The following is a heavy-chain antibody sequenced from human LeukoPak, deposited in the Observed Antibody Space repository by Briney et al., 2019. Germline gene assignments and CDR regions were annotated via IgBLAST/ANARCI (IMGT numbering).Heavy chain of an antibody. CDR3: ARSPDILTGEKFDY. V-gene: IGHV1-2*02. Sequence: ASVKVSCKASGYTFTGYFIHWVRQAPGQGLEWMGWINPNSGGTNYAQKFQGRVTMTRDTSISTVYMELSRLRSDDTAVYYCARSPDILTGEKFDYWGQGTLVTVSS. J-gene: IGHJ4*02. CDR1: GYTFTGYF. D-gene: IGHD3-9*01. CDR2: INPNSGGT.